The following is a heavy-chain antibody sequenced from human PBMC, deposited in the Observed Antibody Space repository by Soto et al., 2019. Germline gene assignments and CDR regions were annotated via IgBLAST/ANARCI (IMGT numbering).Heavy chain of an antibody. CDR3: ARDTIYYDFWSGYYIHYGMDV. V-gene: IGHV4-30-2*01. CDR1: GGSISSGGYS. J-gene: IGHJ6*02. CDR2: IYHSGST. D-gene: IGHD3-3*01. Sequence: SETLSLTCAVSGGSISSGGYSWSWIRQPPGKGLEWIGYIYHSGSTYYNPSLKSRVTISVDRSKNQFSLKLSSVTAADTAVYYCARDTIYYDFWSGYYIHYGMDVWGQGPTVTVYS.